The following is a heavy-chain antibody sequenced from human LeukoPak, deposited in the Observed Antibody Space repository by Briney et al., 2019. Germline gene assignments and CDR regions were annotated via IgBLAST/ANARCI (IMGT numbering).Heavy chain of an antibody. J-gene: IGHJ3*02. CDR1: GYTFTGYY. CDR2: INPNSGGT. Sequence: GASVKVSCKASGYTFTGYYMHWARQAPGQGLEWMGWINPNSGGTNYAQKFQGRVTMTRDTSISTAYLELSRLRSDDTAVYYCATDIVVVPAALGPDAFDIWGQGTMVTVSS. V-gene: IGHV1-2*02. CDR3: ATDIVVVPAALGPDAFDI. D-gene: IGHD2-2*01.